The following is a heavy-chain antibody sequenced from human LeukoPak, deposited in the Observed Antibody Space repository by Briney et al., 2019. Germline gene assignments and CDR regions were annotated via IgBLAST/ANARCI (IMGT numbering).Heavy chain of an antibody. V-gene: IGHV3-7*01. J-gene: IGHJ4*02. CDR2: VKEDGSQK. D-gene: IGHD5-24*01. CDR1: GFTFSHYW. CDR3: ARYTYKHDC. Sequence: PGGSLRLSCAASGFTFSHYWMTWVRQAPGKGLEWVANVKEDGSQKTYVDSEKGRFTISRDNAKNSLYLQMNNVRAEDTAVYYCARYTYKHDCWGQGTLVTVSS.